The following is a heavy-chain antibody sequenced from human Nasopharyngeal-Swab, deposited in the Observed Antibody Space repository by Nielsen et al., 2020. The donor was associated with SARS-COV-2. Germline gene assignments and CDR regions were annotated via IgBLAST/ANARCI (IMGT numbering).Heavy chain of an antibody. D-gene: IGHD2-21*01. Sequence: VRQAPGKGLEWVSSISSSSSYIYYADSVKGRFTISRDNAKNSLYLQMNSLRAEDTAVYYCARDSEAGEEWYYYYYYMDVWGKGTTVTVSS. CDR2: ISSSSSYI. CDR3: ARDSEAGEEWYYYYYYMDV. V-gene: IGHV3-21*01. J-gene: IGHJ6*03.